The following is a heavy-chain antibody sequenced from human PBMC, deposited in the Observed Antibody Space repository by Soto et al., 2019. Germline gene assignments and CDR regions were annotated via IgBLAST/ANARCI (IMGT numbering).Heavy chain of an antibody. Sequence: SETLSVTCTVCVDSIRVYYWSWMRQPAGKGLEWIGRIYASGSTISNRSLRSRVALSVDTSKNQFSLKLNSVTAADTAMYYCVRSGYSSGWYTAFDSWRQGMLVTVSS. V-gene: IGHV4-4*07. CDR3: VRSGYSSGWYTAFDS. D-gene: IGHD6-19*01. CDR1: VDSIRVYY. CDR2: IYASGST. J-gene: IGHJ4*02.